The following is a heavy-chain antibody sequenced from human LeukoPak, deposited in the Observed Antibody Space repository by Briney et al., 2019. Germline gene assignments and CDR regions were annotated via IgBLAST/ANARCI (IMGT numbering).Heavy chain of an antibody. CDR1: GGSITGYY. Sequence: SETLSLTCAVYGGSITGYYWSWIRQTPGRGLEWVGEIHYTGATSYNPSLKSRATISTDTSKNQFSLRLSSVTAADTAIYYCARGNILTGYCFDFWGQGALVTVSS. CDR2: IHYTGAT. CDR3: ARGNILTGYCFDF. V-gene: IGHV4-34*01. D-gene: IGHD3-9*01. J-gene: IGHJ4*02.